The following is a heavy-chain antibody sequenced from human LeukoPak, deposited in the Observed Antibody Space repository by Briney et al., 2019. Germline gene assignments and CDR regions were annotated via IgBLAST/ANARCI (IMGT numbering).Heavy chain of an antibody. CDR1: GFTFSSFV. Sequence: GGSLRLSCAASGFTFSSFVMHWVRQAPGKGLEWVALIPYDGSNKLYADPVQGRFTISRDNSKNTVYLQMNNLRTEDTAVYYCAKGGASGQPTGSAFDIWGQGTMVTVSS. D-gene: IGHD1-26*01. CDR2: IPYDGSNK. CDR3: AKGGASGQPTGSAFDI. V-gene: IGHV3-30*18. J-gene: IGHJ3*02.